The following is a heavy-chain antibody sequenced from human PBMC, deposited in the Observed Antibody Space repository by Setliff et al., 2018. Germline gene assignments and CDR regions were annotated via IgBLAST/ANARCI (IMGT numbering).Heavy chain of an antibody. CDR1: GGPVTRTTTF. CDR3: ARQASLYYYDSSGYYDY. V-gene: IGHV4-39*01. Sequence: SETLSLTCTVSGGPVTRTTTFWGWVRQTPGKGLEWIGSTYDSGSTYYNPSLNSRVTISEDTSKNQFSLKLSSVTAAGTAVYYCARQASLYYYDSSGYYDYWGQGTLVTVSS. CDR2: TYDSGST. D-gene: IGHD3-22*01. J-gene: IGHJ4*02.